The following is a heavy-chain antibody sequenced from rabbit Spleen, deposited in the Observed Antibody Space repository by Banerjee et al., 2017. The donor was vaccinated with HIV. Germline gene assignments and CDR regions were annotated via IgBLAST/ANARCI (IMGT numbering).Heavy chain of an antibody. J-gene: IGHJ4*01. Sequence: QEQLVESGGGLVQPEGSLTLTCKASGFSFSDRDVMCWVRQAPGKGLEWIACINAATAKPVYATWAKGRFTISSTSSTTVTLRMTSLTAADRATYFCARDLVGVIGWNFYLWGPGTLVTVS. CDR3: ARDLVGVIGWNFYL. CDR1: GFSFSDRDV. V-gene: IGHV1S45*01. CDR2: INAATAKP. D-gene: IGHD1-1*01.